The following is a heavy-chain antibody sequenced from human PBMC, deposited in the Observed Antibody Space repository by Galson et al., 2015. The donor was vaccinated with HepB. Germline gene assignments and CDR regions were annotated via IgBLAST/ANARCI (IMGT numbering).Heavy chain of an antibody. CDR2: IKEDGNEK. CDR1: GFTFSNYW. V-gene: IGHV3-7*03. CDR3: ARDISRIFYSSTWYLDY. J-gene: IGHJ4*02. D-gene: IGHD2/OR15-2a*01. Sequence: SLRLSCAASGFTFSNYWMSWVRQAPGKGLEWVANIKEDGNEKAYVDSVKGRFTISRDNAKNSVYLQMNSLRAEDTAVYHCARDISRIFYSSTWYLDYWGQGTPVTVST.